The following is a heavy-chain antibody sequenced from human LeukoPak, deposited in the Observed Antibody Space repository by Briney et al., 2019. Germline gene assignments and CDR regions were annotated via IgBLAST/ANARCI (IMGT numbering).Heavy chain of an antibody. CDR2: IRYDGSNK. CDR1: GLTFSSYG. CDR3: GSHVHDYGDSFDY. Sequence: GGSLRLSCAASGLTFSSYGMHWVRQAPGKGLEWVAFIRYDGSNKYYADSVKGRFTISRDNSKNTLYLQMNSLRAEDTAVYYCGSHVHDYGDSFDYWGQGTLVTVSS. J-gene: IGHJ4*02. D-gene: IGHD4-17*01. V-gene: IGHV3-30*02.